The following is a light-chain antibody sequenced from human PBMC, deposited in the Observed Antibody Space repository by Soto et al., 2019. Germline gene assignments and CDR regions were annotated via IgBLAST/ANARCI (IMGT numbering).Light chain of an antibody. CDR1: QHASQT. CDR3: QQYNNWPPIT. CDR2: RAS. V-gene: IGKV3-15*01. Sequence: EIVLTQSPGTLSVSPGERVTLSCRARQHASQTLAWYQQKPGQAPRLLIYRASTRATRTPARFSGSGSGIEFPLTISSLQSEDSAVYYCQQYNNWPPITFGQGTRLEIK. J-gene: IGKJ5*01.